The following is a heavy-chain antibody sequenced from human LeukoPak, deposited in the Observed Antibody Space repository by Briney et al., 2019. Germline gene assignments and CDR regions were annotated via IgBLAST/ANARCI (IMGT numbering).Heavy chain of an antibody. J-gene: IGHJ3*02. CDR2: ISSSSSYI. CDR3: ARDRAVAGNAFDI. V-gene: IGHV3-21*01. D-gene: IGHD6-19*01. CDR1: GFTVITND. Sequence: PGGSLRLSCAASGFTVITNDMTWVRQAPGKGLEWVSSISSSSSYIYYADSVKGRFTISRDNAKNSLYLQMNSLRAEDTAVYYCARDRAVAGNAFDIWGQGTMVTVSS.